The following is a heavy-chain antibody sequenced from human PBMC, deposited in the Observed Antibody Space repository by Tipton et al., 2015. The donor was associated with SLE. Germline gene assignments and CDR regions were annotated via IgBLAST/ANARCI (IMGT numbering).Heavy chain of an antibody. Sequence: TLSPTCIVSGGSISGNYWSWIRQPPGKRLEWIGYIDQIGSANYNPSLQSRVTISVGKSTTQFSLKLTSVTAADSAIYYCARHAYDFWRGFYHHVFDVGGQGTIITVSS. V-gene: IGHV4-59*08. D-gene: IGHD3-3*01. CDR3: ARHAYDFWRGFYHHVFDV. CDR1: GGSISGNY. CDR2: IDQIGSA. J-gene: IGHJ3*01.